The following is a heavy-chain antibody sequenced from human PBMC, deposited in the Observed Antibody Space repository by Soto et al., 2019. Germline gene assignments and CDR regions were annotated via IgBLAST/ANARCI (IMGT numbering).Heavy chain of an antibody. Sequence: QVQLVESGGGVVQPGRSLRLSCAASGFTFSSYAMHWVRQAPGKGLEWVAVISYDGSNKYYADSVKGRFTISRDNSKNTLYLQMNSLRAEDTAVYYCASSSSWLPTPRYDYWGQGTLVTVSS. CDR1: GFTFSSYA. V-gene: IGHV3-30-3*01. J-gene: IGHJ4*02. CDR2: ISYDGSNK. CDR3: ASSSSWLPTPRYDY. D-gene: IGHD6-13*01.